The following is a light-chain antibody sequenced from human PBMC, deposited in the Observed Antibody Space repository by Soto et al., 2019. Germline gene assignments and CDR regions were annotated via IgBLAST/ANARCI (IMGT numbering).Light chain of an antibody. J-gene: IGLJ2*01. CDR2: DVS. CDR1: SSDVGGYNY. V-gene: IGLV2-14*01. CDR3: SSYTSSSTVL. Sequence: QSVLTQPASVSGSPGQSITISCTGTSSDVGGYNYVSWYQQHPGKAPKLTIYDVSNRPSGVSNRFSGSKSGNTASLTISGLQAEDEADYYCSSYTSSSTVLFGGGTMLTVL.